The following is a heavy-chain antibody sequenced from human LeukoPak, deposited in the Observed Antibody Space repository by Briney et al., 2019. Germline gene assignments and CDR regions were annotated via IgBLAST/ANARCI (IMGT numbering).Heavy chain of an antibody. CDR1: GFTFSTYS. Sequence: PGGSLRLSCAASGFTFSTYSMNWVRQAPGKGLEWVSSISSTSSYIYYADSVKGRFTISRDNAQKSLYLQMNSLRAEDTAVYYCARVGYSSGWYFDYWGQGTPVTVSS. V-gene: IGHV3-21*01. CDR3: ARVGYSSGWYFDY. CDR2: ISSTSSYI. D-gene: IGHD6-19*01. J-gene: IGHJ4*02.